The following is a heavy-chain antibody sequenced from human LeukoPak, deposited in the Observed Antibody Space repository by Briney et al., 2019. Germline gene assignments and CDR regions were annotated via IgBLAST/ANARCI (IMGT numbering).Heavy chain of an antibody. V-gene: IGHV4-59*02. Sequence: SETLSLTCSVSGGSVAPYYWNWIRQSPGKGLEWIGYIHYSGSTKYNPSLESRVTISVDTSRNQFSLKLNSVTAADTAVYYCAKGGSWFDPWGQGTLVTVSS. CDR1: GGSVAPYY. J-gene: IGHJ5*02. D-gene: IGHD3-10*01. CDR2: IHYSGST. CDR3: AKGGSWFDP.